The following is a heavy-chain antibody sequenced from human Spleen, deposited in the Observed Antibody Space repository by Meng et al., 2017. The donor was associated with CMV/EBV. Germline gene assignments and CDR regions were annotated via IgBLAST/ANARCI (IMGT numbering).Heavy chain of an antibody. D-gene: IGHD2-2*02. CDR2: ISAYNGNT. V-gene: IGHV1-18*04. Sequence: ASVKVSCKASGYTFTGYYMHWVRQAPGQGLEWMGWISAYNGNTNYAQKLQGRVTMTTDTSTSTAYMELRSLRSDDTAVYYCARDIVVVPAAIAYYYGMDVWGQGTTVTVSS. CDR1: GYTFTGYY. J-gene: IGHJ6*02. CDR3: ARDIVVVPAAIAYYYGMDV.